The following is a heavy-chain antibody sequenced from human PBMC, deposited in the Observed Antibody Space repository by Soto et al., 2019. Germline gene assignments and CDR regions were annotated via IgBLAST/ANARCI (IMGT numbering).Heavy chain of an antibody. Sequence: QVQLVQSGAEVKKPGSSVKVSCKASGGTFSSYTISWVRQAPGQGLEWMGRIIPILGIANYAQKFQGRVTITAEKSTITAYMELSSLRSEDTAVYYCARDKAMVDSWFDPWGQGTLVTVSS. CDR3: ARDKAMVDSWFDP. D-gene: IGHD5-18*01. V-gene: IGHV1-69*08. CDR2: IIPILGIA. J-gene: IGHJ5*02. CDR1: GGTFSSYT.